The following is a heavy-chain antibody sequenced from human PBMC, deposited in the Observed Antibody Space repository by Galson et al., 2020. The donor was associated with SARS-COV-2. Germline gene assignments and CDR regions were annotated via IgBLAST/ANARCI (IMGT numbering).Heavy chain of an antibody. D-gene: IGHD1-1*01. CDR1: GFTFSSYG. Sequence: GESLKISCAASGFTFSSYGMHWVRQAPGKGLEWVAVIWYDGSNKYYADSVKGRFTISRDNSKNTLYLQMNSLRAEDTAVYYCAKDFEYNWNGVERGMDVWGQGTTVTVSS. CDR3: AKDFEYNWNGVERGMDV. V-gene: IGHV3-33*06. J-gene: IGHJ6*02. CDR2: IWYDGSNK.